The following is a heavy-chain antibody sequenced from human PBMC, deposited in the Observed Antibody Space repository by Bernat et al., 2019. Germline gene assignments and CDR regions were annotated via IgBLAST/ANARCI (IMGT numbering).Heavy chain of an antibody. J-gene: IGHJ4*02. CDR2: IYYSGST. D-gene: IGHD4-17*01. CDR3: ARKMWVSDYGNFDY. Sequence: QVQLQESGPGLVKPSQTLSLTCTVSGGSISTGGYYWSWIRQHPGKGLEWIGYIYYSGSTYYNPSLKSRITISVDTSKNQFSLKLSSVTAADTAVYYCARKMWVSDYGNFDYWGQGTLVTVSS. V-gene: IGHV4-31*03. CDR1: GGSISTGGYY.